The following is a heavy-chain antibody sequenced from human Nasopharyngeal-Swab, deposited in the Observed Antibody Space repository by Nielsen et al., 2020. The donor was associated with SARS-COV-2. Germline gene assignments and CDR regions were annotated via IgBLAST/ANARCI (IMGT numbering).Heavy chain of an antibody. J-gene: IGHJ4*02. CDR1: GYTFTGYY. V-gene: IGHV1-46*01. D-gene: IGHD3-9*01. Sequence: ASVKVSCKAYGYTFTGYYMHWVRQAPGQRLEWMGVINPSGGSTSYAQNFQGRVTMTRDTSTSTVYMELSSLRSDDTAVYYCARALTDTRFGPVHWGQGTLVTVSS. CDR2: INPSGGST. CDR3: ARALTDTRFGPVH.